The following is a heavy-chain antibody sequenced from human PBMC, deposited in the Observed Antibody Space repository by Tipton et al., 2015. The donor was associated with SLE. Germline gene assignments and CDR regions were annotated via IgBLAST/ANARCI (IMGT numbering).Heavy chain of an antibody. CDR2: ISAYNGNT. CDR3: AIAVDGTLFFDY. CDR1: GYTFSSYG. D-gene: IGHD6-19*01. J-gene: IGHJ4*02. Sequence: QVQLVQSGPEVKKPGASVKVSCKASGYTFSSYGIIWVRQAPGQGLEWMGWISAYNGNTNCAQKLQGRVTMTTDASTSTAYMELRSLRSDDTAVYYCAIAVDGTLFFDYWGQGTLVTVSS. V-gene: IGHV1-18*01.